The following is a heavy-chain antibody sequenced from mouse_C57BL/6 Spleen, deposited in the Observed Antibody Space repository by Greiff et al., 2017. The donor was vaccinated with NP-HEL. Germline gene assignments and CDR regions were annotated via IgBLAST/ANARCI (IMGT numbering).Heavy chain of an antibody. V-gene: IGHV5-4*01. CDR3: ARELTGTWWFAY. Sequence: EVQLVESGGGLVKPGGSLKLSCAASGFTFSSYAMSWVRQTPEKRLACVSTISDGGSYTYYPDNVKGRFTISRDNAKNNLYLQMSHLKSEDTAMYYCARELTGTWWFAYGGKGTLVTVSA. J-gene: IGHJ3*01. CDR2: ISDGGSYT. D-gene: IGHD4-1*01. CDR1: GFTFSSYA.